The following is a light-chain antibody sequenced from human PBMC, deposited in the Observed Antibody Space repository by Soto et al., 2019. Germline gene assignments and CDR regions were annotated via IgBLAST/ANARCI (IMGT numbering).Light chain of an antibody. V-gene: IGKV3-15*01. CDR3: QQYNNWPPET. Sequence: EIVLTQSPGTLSLSPGERATLSCRASQSVRSNFLAWYQQKPGQAPRLLIYGASTRATGIPARFSGSGSGTEFTLTISSLQSEDFAVYYCQQYNNWPPETFGQGTKVDIK. J-gene: IGKJ1*01. CDR2: GAS. CDR1: QSVRSN.